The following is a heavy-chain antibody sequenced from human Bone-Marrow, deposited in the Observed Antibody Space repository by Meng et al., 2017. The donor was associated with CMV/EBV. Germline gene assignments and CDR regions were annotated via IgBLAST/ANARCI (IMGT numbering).Heavy chain of an antibody. V-gene: IGHV3-33*06. D-gene: IGHD6-19*01. Sequence: GESLKISCAASGFTFSSYGMHWVRQAPGKGLEWVAVIWYDGSNKYYADSVKGRFTISRDNSKNTLYLQMNSLRAEDTAVYYCAKDNGPAVIAVAGWGLDPWGQGTLVTVSS. J-gene: IGHJ5*02. CDR1: GFTFSSYG. CDR2: IWYDGSNK. CDR3: AKDNGPAVIAVAGWGLDP.